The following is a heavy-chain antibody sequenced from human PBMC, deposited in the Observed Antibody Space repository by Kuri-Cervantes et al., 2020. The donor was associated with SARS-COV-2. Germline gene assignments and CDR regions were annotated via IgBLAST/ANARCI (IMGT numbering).Heavy chain of an antibody. CDR1: GGSISSGDYY. V-gene: IGHV4-30-4*08. D-gene: IGHD6-6*01. Sequence: SETLSLTCTVSGGSISSGDYYWSWIRQPPGKGLEWIGYIYYSGSTYYNPSLKSRVTISVDTSKNQFSLKLSSVTAADTAVYYCARMYGSIAARPFDYWGQGTLVTVSS. J-gene: IGHJ4*02. CDR3: ARMYGSIAARPFDY. CDR2: IYYSGST.